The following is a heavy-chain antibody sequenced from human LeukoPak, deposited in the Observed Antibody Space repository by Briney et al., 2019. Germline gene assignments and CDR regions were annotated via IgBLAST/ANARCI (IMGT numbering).Heavy chain of an antibody. Sequence: ASVKVSCKASGYTFISYYMHWVRQAPGQGLEWMGIINPSGGSTSYAQKFQGRVTMTRDTSTSTVYMELSSLRSEDTAVYYCARVTAADKTFDYWGQGTLVTVSS. V-gene: IGHV1-46*01. CDR1: GYTFISYY. J-gene: IGHJ4*02. CDR2: INPSGGST. CDR3: ARVTAADKTFDY. D-gene: IGHD6-13*01.